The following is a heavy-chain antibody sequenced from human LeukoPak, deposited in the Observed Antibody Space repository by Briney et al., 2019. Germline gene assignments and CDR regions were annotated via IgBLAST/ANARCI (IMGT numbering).Heavy chain of an antibody. Sequence: GGSLRLSCAASGFSFSRYNMIWVRQAPGKGLEWVSSITSSSIYIYYADSVKGRFTISRDNAKNSLYLQMNSLRAEDTAVYYCARDRYYGSGSFYYWGQGTLVTVSS. J-gene: IGHJ4*02. CDR3: ARDRYYGSGSFYY. CDR2: ITSSSIYI. D-gene: IGHD3-10*01. CDR1: GFSFSRYN. V-gene: IGHV3-21*04.